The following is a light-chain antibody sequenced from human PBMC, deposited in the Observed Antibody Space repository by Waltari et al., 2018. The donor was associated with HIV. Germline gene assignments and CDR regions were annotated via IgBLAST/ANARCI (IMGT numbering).Light chain of an antibody. V-gene: IGLV2-14*01. J-gene: IGLJ3*02. CDR3: TSYVSSSTPE. Sequence: QSALTQPASVSGSPGQSITVPCSGPRTNGPGFQYVSWYQHHPGTAPKLIIYEVSRRPSGVSNRFSGSKSGNTASLTISGLLPEDEAEYFCTSYVSSSTPEFGGGTKLTVL. CDR1: RTNGPGFQY. CDR2: EVS.